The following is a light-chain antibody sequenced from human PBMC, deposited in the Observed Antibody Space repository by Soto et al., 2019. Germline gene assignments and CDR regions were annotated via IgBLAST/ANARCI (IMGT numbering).Light chain of an antibody. J-gene: IGKJ5*01. V-gene: IGKV3-15*01. CDR2: DVS. CDR3: QQYNNWPLT. Sequence: EIVMTQSPDTLSVSPGERATLSCRAGQGVTTNFAWYQQKSGQSPRLLIYDVSIRATGVPARFSGSGSGTECTLTISSLQSEDFAVYYCQQYNNWPLTFGQGTRLEIK. CDR1: QGVTTN.